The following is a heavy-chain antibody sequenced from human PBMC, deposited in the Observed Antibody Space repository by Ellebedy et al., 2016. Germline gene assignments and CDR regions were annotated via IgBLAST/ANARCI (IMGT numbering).Heavy chain of an antibody. CDR1: GFTFSSYV. J-gene: IGHJ4*02. CDR3: AKHGYSAYDFIDY. V-gene: IGHV3-23*01. Sequence: GGSLRLSXVASGFTFSSYVMSWVRQAPGKGLEWVSAISGSGGSTYYADSVKGRFTISRDNSKNTLYLQMNSLRAEDTAIYYCAKHGYSAYDFIDYWGQGTLVTVSS. D-gene: IGHD5-12*01. CDR2: ISGSGGST.